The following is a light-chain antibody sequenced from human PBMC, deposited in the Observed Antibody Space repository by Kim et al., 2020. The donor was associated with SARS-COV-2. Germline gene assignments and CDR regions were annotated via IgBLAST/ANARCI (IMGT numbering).Light chain of an antibody. CDR1: QDISNY. J-gene: IGKJ1*01. Sequence: DIQMTQSPSSLSASVGDRVTITCQASQDISNYLNWYQQKPGKAPKLLIYDASNLETGVPSRFSGSGSGTDFTFTISSLQPDDIATYYCQQYDNLPWTFGQGTKVDIK. CDR2: DAS. V-gene: IGKV1-33*01. CDR3: QQYDNLPWT.